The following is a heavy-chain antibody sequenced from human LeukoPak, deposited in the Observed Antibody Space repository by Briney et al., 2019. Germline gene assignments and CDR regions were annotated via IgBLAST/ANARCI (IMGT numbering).Heavy chain of an antibody. CDR1: GFSFSTYT. CDR2: ISSRSSYI. J-gene: IGHJ4*02. D-gene: IGHD1-26*01. V-gene: IGHV3-21*01. CDR3: ARDGDGSPYYFDQ. Sequence: GGSLRLSCVVSGFSFSTYTTNWVRQAPGKGLEWVSSISSRSSYIYQADSVKGRFTISRDNAYNSLYLQMNSLRAEDTAVYYCARDGDGSPYYFDQWGQGTLVTVSS.